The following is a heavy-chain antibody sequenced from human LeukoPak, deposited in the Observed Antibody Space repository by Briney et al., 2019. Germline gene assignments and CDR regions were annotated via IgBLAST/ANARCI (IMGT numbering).Heavy chain of an antibody. Sequence: PSETLSLTCTVSGGSISSGGYYWSWIRQPPGKGLEWIGYIYYSGSTNYNPSLKSRVTISVDTSKNQFSLKLSSVTAADTAVYYCARVKGWLSSLTAPRGHYFDYWGQGTLVAVSS. D-gene: IGHD5-24*01. CDR3: ARVKGWLSSLTAPRGHYFDY. CDR1: GGSISSGGYY. J-gene: IGHJ4*02. CDR2: IYYSGST. V-gene: IGHV4-61*08.